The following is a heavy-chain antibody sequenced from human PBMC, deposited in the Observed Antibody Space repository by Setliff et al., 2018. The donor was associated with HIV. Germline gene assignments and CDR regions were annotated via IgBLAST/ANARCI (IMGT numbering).Heavy chain of an antibody. V-gene: IGHV4-4*07. CDR1: GDSFSTYY. Sequence: SETLSLTCTVSGDSFSTYYWSWIRQPAGKGLEWIGRIYTTGTSNYNPSLKSRVTMSVDTSKNQLSLKLISVTAADTAVYYCARQIGGGHWALDYWGQGTLVTVSS. J-gene: IGHJ4*02. D-gene: IGHD2-21*01. CDR2: IYTTGTS. CDR3: ARQIGGGHWALDY.